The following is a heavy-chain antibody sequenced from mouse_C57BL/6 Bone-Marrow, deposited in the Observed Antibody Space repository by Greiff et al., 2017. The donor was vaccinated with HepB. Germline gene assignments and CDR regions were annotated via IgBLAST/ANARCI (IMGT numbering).Heavy chain of an antibody. CDR1: GYTFTSYW. CDR3: ERWDYYGNYEGY. D-gene: IGHD2-1*01. J-gene: IGHJ3*01. CDR2: IDPSDSYT. Sequence: QVQLQQPGAELVKPGASVKLSCKASGYTFTSYWMQWVKQRPGQGLEWIGEIDPSDSYTNYNQKFKGKATLTVDTSSSTAYMQLSSLTSEDSAVYYCERWDYYGNYEGYWGKGTLVTVSA. V-gene: IGHV1-50*01.